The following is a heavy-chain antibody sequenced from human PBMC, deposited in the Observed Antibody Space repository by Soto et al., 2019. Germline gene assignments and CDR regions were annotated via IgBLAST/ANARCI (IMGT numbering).Heavy chain of an antibody. Sequence: QVQLVESGGGVIQPGRSLRLSCAASGFTFSSYGMHWVRQAPGKGLEWVAVISHDGSNKYCADSVKGRFTISRDNSKNTLYLQMNSLRPEDSAVYYCAKPLTTVTNSYFDQWGQGTLVTVSS. D-gene: IGHD4-17*01. CDR1: GFTFSSYG. CDR2: ISHDGSNK. J-gene: IGHJ4*02. V-gene: IGHV3-30*18. CDR3: AKPLTTVTNSYFDQ.